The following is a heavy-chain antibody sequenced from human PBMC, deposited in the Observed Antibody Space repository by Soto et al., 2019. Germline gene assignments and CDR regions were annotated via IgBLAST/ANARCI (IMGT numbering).Heavy chain of an antibody. V-gene: IGHV3-23*01. CDR1: GFTFSSYA. Sequence: GGSLRLSCAASGFTFSSYAMSRVRQAPGKGLEWVSGLSDSGGSTYYADSVKGRFTISRDNSMNTLYLQMNTLRAEDTAVYYCAKVSSSWYSGFFDLWGQGTLVTVSS. J-gene: IGHJ4*02. CDR2: LSDSGGST. D-gene: IGHD6-13*01. CDR3: AKVSSSWYSGFFDL.